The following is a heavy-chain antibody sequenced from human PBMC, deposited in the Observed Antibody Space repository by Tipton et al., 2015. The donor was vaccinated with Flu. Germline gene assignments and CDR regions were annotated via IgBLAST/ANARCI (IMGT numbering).Heavy chain of an antibody. CDR2: ISSNGGST. D-gene: IGHD3-10*01. CDR3: VKGRSITMVRGVLFDY. J-gene: IGHJ4*02. CDR1: GFTFSSYA. Sequence: SLRLSCSASGFTFSSYAMHWVRQAPGKGLEYVSAISSNGGSTYYADSVKGRFTISRDNSKNTLYLQMSSLRAEDTAVYYCVKGRSITMVRGVLFDYWGQGTLVTVSS. V-gene: IGHV3-64D*06.